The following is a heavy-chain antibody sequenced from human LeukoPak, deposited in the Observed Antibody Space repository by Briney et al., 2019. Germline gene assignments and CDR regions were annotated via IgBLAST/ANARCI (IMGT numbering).Heavy chain of an antibody. V-gene: IGHV3-30-3*01. CDR2: ISYDGSNK. CDR1: GFAFRSYA. D-gene: IGHD3-3*01. CDR3: ASAGPYDDFWSGYPLDY. Sequence: GGSVRLSCAASGFAFRSYAMPWVLQAPGKGLEWVAVISYDGSNKYYADSAKGRFTISTDNSKNTLYLQMNSLRAEDTAVYYCASAGPYDDFWSGYPLDYWGQGTLVTVSS. J-gene: IGHJ4*02.